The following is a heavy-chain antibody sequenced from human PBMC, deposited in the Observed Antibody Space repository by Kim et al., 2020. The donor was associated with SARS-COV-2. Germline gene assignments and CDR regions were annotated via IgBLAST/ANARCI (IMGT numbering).Heavy chain of an antibody. Sequence: GGSLRLSCAASGFTFSSYGMHWVRQAPGKGLEWVAVISYDGSNKYYADSVKGRFTISRDNSKNTLYLQMNSLRAEDTAVYYCAKEKSGGYGYGGNDYWGQGTLVTVSS. CDR2: ISYDGSNK. CDR1: GFTFSSYG. J-gene: IGHJ4*01. CDR3: AKEKSGGYGYGGNDY. D-gene: IGHD5-18*01. V-gene: IGHV3-30*18.